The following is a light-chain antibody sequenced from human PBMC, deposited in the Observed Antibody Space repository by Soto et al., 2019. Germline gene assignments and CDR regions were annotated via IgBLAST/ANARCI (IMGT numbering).Light chain of an antibody. Sequence: DIQMTQSPSTLSASVGDRVTITCRASQSINTWLAWYQQKPGKAPKLLIYKASSLESGVPSRFSGSGSGTEFTLTISSLQPDDFATYYCQQYNSYSTTFGQGTKVDI. V-gene: IGKV1-5*03. CDR1: QSINTW. J-gene: IGKJ1*01. CDR3: QQYNSYSTT. CDR2: KAS.